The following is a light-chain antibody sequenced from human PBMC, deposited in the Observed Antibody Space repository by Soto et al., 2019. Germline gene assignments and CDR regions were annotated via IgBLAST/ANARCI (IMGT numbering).Light chain of an antibody. CDR1: PSVTNY. J-gene: IGKJ1*01. CDR3: QQYGSSGT. CDR2: GAF. V-gene: IGKV3-20*01. Sequence: QAPPTLAASNGERGTLSCRASPSVTNYLAWYQQKPGQPPRLLIYGAFNRAAGIPARFSGSGSGTDFTLTISRLEPEDFAVYYCQQYGSSGTFGQGSKVDI.